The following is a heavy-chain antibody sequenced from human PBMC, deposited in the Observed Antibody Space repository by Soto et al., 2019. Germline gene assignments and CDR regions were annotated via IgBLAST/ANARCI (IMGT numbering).Heavy chain of an antibody. CDR3: AKYGLQTLWIWHRNGVRKNYFDY. CDR1: GFTFSSYA. D-gene: IGHD5-12*01. CDR2: ISGSGGST. V-gene: IGHV3-23*01. Sequence: PGGSLRLSCAASGFTFSSYAMSWVRQAPGKGLKWVSAISGSGGSTYYADSVKGRFTISRDNSKNTLYLQMNSLRAEDTSVYYCAKYGLQTLWIWHRNGVRKNYFDYWGQGTLVTVSS. J-gene: IGHJ4*02.